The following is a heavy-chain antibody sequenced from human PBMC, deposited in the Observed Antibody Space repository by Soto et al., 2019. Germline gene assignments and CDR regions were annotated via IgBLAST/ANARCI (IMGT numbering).Heavy chain of an antibody. Sequence: AGGALRLSCAASGFTFSNAWMSWVRQAPGKGLEWVGRIKSKTDGGTTDYAAPVKGRFTISRDDSKNTLYLQMNSLKTEDTAVYYCTTDLNIAAAKMGGYYYYYGMDVWGQGTTVTVS. CDR3: TTDLNIAAAKMGGYYYYYGMDV. V-gene: IGHV3-15*01. CDR1: GFTFSNAW. J-gene: IGHJ6*02. D-gene: IGHD6-13*01. CDR2: IKSKTDGGTT.